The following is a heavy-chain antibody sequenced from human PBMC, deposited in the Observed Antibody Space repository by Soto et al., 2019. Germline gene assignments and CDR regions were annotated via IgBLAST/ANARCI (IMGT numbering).Heavy chain of an antibody. CDR2: MNPNSGTT. J-gene: IGHJ4*02. CDR1: GYTITTYN. Sequence: QVQLVQSGAEIKKPGASVKVSCRTSGYTITTYNINWVRQATGQGLEWMGWMNPNSGTTGYAQKFQDRITLTRDTSITTAYMELSSLRSDDTAVYFCVRYGVAATYWGQGTLVTVSS. CDR3: VRYGVAATY. V-gene: IGHV1-8*01. D-gene: IGHD2-21*02.